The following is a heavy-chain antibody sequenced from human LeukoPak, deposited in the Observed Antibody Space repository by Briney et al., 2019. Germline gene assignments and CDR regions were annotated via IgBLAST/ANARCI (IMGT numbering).Heavy chain of an antibody. CDR2: IKQDGSEK. J-gene: IGHJ5*01. Sequence: GGSLRLSCAASKFMFNNYWMNWVRQAPGKGLEWVVAIKQDGSEKYYVDSVKGRFTISRDNAKNSLYLQMNSLRAEDTAVYYCARGGSYSWFDSWGQGTPVTVSS. CDR3: ARGGSYSWFDS. CDR1: KFMFNNYW. V-gene: IGHV3-7*01.